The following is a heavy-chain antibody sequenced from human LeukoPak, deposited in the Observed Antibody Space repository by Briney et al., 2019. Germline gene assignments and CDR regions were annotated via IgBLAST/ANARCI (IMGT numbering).Heavy chain of an antibody. CDR3: ASSYCTGAQCYPFSYGMDV. J-gene: IGHJ6*02. CDR1: GGSISSGGYF. Sequence: PSETLSLTCTVAGGSISSGGYFWNCIRQHPRKGLEWIGHIYYSGSTSYTPSLKSRVSMSLDTSKNQFSLKLDSVTAADTALYYCASSYCTGAQCYPFSYGMDVWCQGTTVAVSS. V-gene: IGHV4-31*03. D-gene: IGHD2-8*02. CDR2: IYYSGST.